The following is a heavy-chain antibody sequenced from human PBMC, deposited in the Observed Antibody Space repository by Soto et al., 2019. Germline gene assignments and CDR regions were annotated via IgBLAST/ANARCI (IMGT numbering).Heavy chain of an antibody. V-gene: IGHV1-69*01. CDR2: IIPIFGTA. Sequence: QVQLVQSGAEVKKPGSSVKVSCKASGGTFSSYAISWVRQAPGQGLEWMGGIIPIFGTANYAQKFQGRVTITADESTSTAYMELRSLRSEDTAVYYCAREDLGDGYNSGIFDYWGQGTLVTVSS. D-gene: IGHD5-12*01. CDR3: AREDLGDGYNSGIFDY. CDR1: GGTFSSYA. J-gene: IGHJ4*02.